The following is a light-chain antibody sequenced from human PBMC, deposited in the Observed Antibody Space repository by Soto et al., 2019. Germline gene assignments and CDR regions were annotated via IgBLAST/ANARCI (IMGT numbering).Light chain of an antibody. J-gene: IGLJ2*01. CDR3: SSYTSSSTVV. CDR1: SSDVGGYNY. Sequence: QSALTQPASVSGSPGQSITISCTGTSSDVGGYNYVSWYQQHPGKAPKLMIYEVSNRPSGVSNRFSGSKSGNTASLTISGRQAEDEAYYYCSSYTSSSTVVFGGGSKLPV. V-gene: IGLV2-14*01. CDR2: EVS.